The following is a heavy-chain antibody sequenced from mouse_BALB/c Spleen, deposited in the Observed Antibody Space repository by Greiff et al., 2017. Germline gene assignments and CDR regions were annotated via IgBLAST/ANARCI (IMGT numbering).Heavy chain of an antibody. CDR2: IDPANGNT. CDR3: ARGGYDDWFAY. V-gene: IGHV14-3*02. D-gene: IGHD2-2*01. J-gene: IGHJ3*01. Sequence: VQLQQSGAELVKPGASVKLSCTASGFNIKDTYMHWVQQRPEQGLEWIGRIDPANGNTKYAPKFQGKATITADTSSNTAYLQLSSLTSEDTAVYYCARGGYDDWFAYWGQGTLVTVAA. CDR1: GFNIKDTY.